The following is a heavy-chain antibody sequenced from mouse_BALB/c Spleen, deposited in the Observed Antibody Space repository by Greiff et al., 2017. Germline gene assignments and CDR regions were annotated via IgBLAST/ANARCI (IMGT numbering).Heavy chain of an antibody. CDR3: ARYDYDGYAMDY. D-gene: IGHD2-4*01. V-gene: IGHV3-2*02. CDR2: ISYSGST. J-gene: IGHJ4*01. Sequence: EVQLQQSGPGLVKPSQSLSLTCTVTGYSITSDYAWNWIRQFPGNKLEWMGYISYSGSTSYNPSLKSRISITRDTSKNQFFLQLNSVTTEDTATYYCARYDYDGYAMDYWGQGTSVTVSS. CDR1: GYSITSDYA.